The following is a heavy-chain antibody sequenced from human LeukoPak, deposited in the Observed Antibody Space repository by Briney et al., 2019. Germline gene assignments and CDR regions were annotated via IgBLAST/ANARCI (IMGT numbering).Heavy chain of an antibody. CDR2: INQDGSEK. V-gene: IGHV3-7*01. J-gene: IGHJ4*02. CDR3: ARDGLPAAGDY. Sequence: GGSLRLSCAVSGFSFSSYWMTWVRQAPGKGLDWVANINQDGSEKYYVDSVKGRFTISRDNAKNSLYLQMNSLRAEDTAVYYCARDGLPAAGDYWGQGTLVTVSS. D-gene: IGHD6-13*01. CDR1: GFSFSSYW.